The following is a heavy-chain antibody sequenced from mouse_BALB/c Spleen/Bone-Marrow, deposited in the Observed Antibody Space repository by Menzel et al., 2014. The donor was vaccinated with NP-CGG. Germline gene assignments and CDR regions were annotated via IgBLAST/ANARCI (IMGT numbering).Heavy chain of an antibody. J-gene: IGHJ4*01. CDR3: ARKSTMIMWAMDY. Sequence: QVQLQQSGAELVRPGSSVKISCKASGYAFSSYWINWVKQRPGQGLEWIGQIYPGDGDTNYNGNFKGKATLTADKSSSTAYMQLSSLTSEDSAVYFCARKSTMIMWAMDYWGQGTSVTVSS. V-gene: IGHV1-80*01. CDR1: GYAFSSYW. D-gene: IGHD2-4*01. CDR2: IYPGDGDT.